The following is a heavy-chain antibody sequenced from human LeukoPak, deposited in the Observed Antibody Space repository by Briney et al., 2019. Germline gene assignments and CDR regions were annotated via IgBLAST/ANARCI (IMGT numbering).Heavy chain of an antibody. Sequence: PSETLSLTCAVYGGSFSGYYWSWIRQPPGKGLEWLGEINHSGSTNYNPSLKSRVTISVDTSKNQFSLKLSSVTAADTAVYYCARGIIVVVPAAGGNWFDPWGQGTLVTVSS. D-gene: IGHD2-2*01. CDR1: GGSFSGYY. V-gene: IGHV4-34*01. CDR3: ARGIIVVVPAAGGNWFDP. CDR2: INHSGST. J-gene: IGHJ5*02.